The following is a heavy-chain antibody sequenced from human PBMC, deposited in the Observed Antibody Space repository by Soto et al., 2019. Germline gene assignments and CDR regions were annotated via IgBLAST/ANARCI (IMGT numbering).Heavy chain of an antibody. Sequence: GGSLRLSCAASGFTFDNYAMAWVRRAPGKGLEWVSSIGHSGSDTSYADSVKGRLTMSRDNAKNMVYLQMNSLGVEDTAVYYCGSVFDYWGQGSQVTVSS. CDR1: GFTFDNYA. CDR3: GSVFDY. J-gene: IGHJ4*02. V-gene: IGHV3-74*01. CDR2: IGHSGSDT.